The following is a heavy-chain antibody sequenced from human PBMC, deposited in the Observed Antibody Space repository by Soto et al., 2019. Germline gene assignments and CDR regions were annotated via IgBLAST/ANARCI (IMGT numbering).Heavy chain of an antibody. CDR2: ISSSSSYI. V-gene: IGHV3-21*01. J-gene: IGHJ4*02. CDR3: ASIQDDFWSAPYYFDY. CDR1: GFTFSSYS. Sequence: PGGSLRLSCAASGFTFSSYSMNWVRQAPGKGLEWVSSISSSSSYIYYADSVKGRFTISRDNAKNSLYLQMNSLRAEDTAVYYCASIQDDFWSAPYYFDYWGQGTLVTVSS. D-gene: IGHD3-3*01.